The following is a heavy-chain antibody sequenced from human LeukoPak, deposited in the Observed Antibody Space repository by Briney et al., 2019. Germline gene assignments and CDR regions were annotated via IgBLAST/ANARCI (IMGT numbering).Heavy chain of an antibody. CDR2: INSDGSST. CDR3: ARDQPYGDYGIGY. J-gene: IGHJ4*02. D-gene: IGHD4-17*01. V-gene: IGHV3-74*01. Sequence: TGGSLRLSCAASGFTFSSYWMPWVRQAPGKGLVWVSRINSDGSSTSYADSVKGRFTISRDNAKNTLYLRMNSLRAEDTAVYYCARDQPYGDYGIGYWGQGTLVTVSS. CDR1: GFTFSSYW.